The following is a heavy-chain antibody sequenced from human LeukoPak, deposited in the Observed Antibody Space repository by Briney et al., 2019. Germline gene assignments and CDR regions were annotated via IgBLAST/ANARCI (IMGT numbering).Heavy chain of an antibody. Sequence: SETLSLTCTVSGGSISSGSYYWNWIRQPAGKGLEWIGRIYTGGSTNYNPSLKSRVTISVDTSKNQFSLKLSSVTAADTAVYYCVRGSGWLNYWGQGTLVTVSS. J-gene: IGHJ4*02. CDR2: IYTGGST. D-gene: IGHD6-19*01. CDR3: VRGSGWLNY. V-gene: IGHV4-61*02. CDR1: GGSISSGSYY.